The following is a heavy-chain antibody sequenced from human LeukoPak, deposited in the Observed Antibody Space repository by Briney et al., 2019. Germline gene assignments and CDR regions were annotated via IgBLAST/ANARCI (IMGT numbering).Heavy chain of an antibody. Sequence: GGSLRLSCAASGFTFSSYSMNWVRQAPGKGLEWVSYISSSSSTIYYADSVKGRFTISRDNSKNPVFLVMSSLRAEDTAVYYCARGRGRNPSGYYYYMDVWGKGTTVTISS. V-gene: IGHV3-48*01. J-gene: IGHJ6*03. D-gene: IGHD2-15*01. CDR3: ARGRGRNPSGYYYYMDV. CDR2: ISSSSSTI. CDR1: GFTFSSYS.